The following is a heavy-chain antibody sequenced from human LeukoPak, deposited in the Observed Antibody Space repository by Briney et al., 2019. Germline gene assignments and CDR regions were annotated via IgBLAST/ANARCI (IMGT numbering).Heavy chain of an antibody. V-gene: IGHV4-34*01. CDR2: INHSGST. J-gene: IGHJ4*02. D-gene: IGHD3-22*01. CDR1: GGSFSGYY. CDR3: ARVPYYYDSSGYLGYFDY. Sequence: SETLSLTCAVYGGSFSGYYWSWIRQPPGKGLEWIGEINHSGSTNYNPSLKSRVTISVDTSKNQFSLKLSSVTAADTAVYYCARVPYYYDSSGYLGYFDYWGQGTLVTVSS.